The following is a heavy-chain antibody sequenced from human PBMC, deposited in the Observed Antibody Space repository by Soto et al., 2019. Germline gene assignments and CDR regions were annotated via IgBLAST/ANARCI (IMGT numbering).Heavy chain of an antibody. Sequence: QVQLQESGPGLVKPSQTLSLTCTVSGGSISSGGYYWSWIRQHPGTGLEWIGYIYYSGSTYYNPSLKGRVTLPAGAPKNQLALKVGSVTAADTAGYYCAGVVDGGWYDPWGLRTLVTVAS. J-gene: IGHJ5*02. CDR3: AGVVDGGWYDP. CDR1: GGSISSGGYY. V-gene: IGHV4-31*03. D-gene: IGHD2-15*01. CDR2: IYYSGST.